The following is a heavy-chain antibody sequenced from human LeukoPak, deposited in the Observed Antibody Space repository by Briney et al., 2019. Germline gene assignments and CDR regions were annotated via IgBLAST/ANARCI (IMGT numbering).Heavy chain of an antibody. CDR2: ISGSGGST. CDR3: AKVGGKIAAAGNWFDL. V-gene: IGHV3-23*01. CDR1: GFTFSSYA. Sequence: GGSLRLSYAASGFTFSSYAMSWVRQAPGKGLEWVSAISGSGGSTYYADSVKGRFTISRDNSKNTLYLQMNSLRAEDTAVYYCAKVGGKIAAAGNWFDLWGQGTLVTVSS. D-gene: IGHD6-13*01. J-gene: IGHJ5*02.